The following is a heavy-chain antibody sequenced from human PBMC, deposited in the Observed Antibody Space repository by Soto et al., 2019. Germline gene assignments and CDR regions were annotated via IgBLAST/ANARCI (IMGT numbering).Heavy chain of an antibody. CDR2: IYYSGET. CDR1: GGSITSRNYY. J-gene: IGHJ4*02. V-gene: IGHV4-39*01. D-gene: IGHD6-13*01. CDR3: ASLQVPGNFDY. Sequence: SETLSLTCTVSGGSITSRNYYWAWVRQPPGKGLEWIGNIYYSGETYYHSSFRSRLTVSVDTTKNQFSLKLRSLTAADTAMYYCASLQVPGNFDYWGQGTLVTVSS.